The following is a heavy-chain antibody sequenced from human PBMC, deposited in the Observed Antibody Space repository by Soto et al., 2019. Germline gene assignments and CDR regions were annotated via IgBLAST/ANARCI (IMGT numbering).Heavy chain of an antibody. CDR2: INPSGGSA. CDR3: AISPRRYSSSWRYYYYGMDV. CDR1: GYIFTSYF. D-gene: IGHD6-13*01. V-gene: IGHV1-46*01. Sequence: ASVKVSCKTSGYIFTSYFMHWVRQAPVQGLEWMGIINPSGGSARYAQKFQGRVTMTEDTSTDTAYMELSSLRFEDTAVYHCAISPRRYSSSWRYYYYGMDVWGQATTVTVSS. J-gene: IGHJ6*02.